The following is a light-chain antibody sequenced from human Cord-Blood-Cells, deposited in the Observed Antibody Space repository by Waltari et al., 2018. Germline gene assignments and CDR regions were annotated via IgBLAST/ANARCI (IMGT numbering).Light chain of an antibody. Sequence: QSVLTQPPSVSGAPGQRVTISCTGSSSNIGAGYDVHWYPPLPGTAPKLLIYGNSNRPSGVPDRFSGSKSGTSASLAITGLQAEDEADYYCQSYDSSLSGWVFGGGTKLTVL. CDR2: GNS. J-gene: IGLJ3*02. V-gene: IGLV1-40*01. CDR3: QSYDSSLSGWV. CDR1: SSNIGAGYD.